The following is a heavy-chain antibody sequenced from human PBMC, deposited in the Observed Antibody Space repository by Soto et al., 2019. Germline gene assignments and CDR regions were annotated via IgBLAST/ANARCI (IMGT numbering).Heavy chain of an antibody. CDR2: INPNSGDT. V-gene: IGHV1-2*02. D-gene: IGHD6-13*01. CDR3: AKGGGIGPAGTIVYLYNARDV. CDR1: GYTFTGYY. J-gene: IGHJ6*02. Sequence: ASVKVSCKASGYTFTGYYVHWVRQAPGQGLEWMGWINPNSGDTYLAQRFQGRVTMNRDTSIGTAYMELRGLTSDDTAEYYCAKGGGIGPAGTIVYLYNARDVWGQGTTVTVSS.